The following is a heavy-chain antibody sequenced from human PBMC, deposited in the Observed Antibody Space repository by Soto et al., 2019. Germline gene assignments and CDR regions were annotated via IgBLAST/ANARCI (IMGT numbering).Heavy chain of an antibody. CDR1: GGSISSSSYY. CDR2: IYYSGST. J-gene: IGHJ6*02. V-gene: IGHV4-39*02. Sequence: SETLSLTCTVSGGSISSSSYYWGWIRQPPGKGLEWIGSIYYSGSTYYNPSLKSRVTISVDTSKNQFSLKLSSVTAADTAVYYCARDTYCSGGSCYSSILYYYYGMDVWGQGTTVPVYS. D-gene: IGHD2-15*01. CDR3: ARDTYCSGGSCYSSILYYYYGMDV.